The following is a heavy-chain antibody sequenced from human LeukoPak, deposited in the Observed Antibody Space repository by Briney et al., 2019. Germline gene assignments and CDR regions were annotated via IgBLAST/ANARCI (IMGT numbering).Heavy chain of an antibody. CDR1: GGSFSGYY. Sequence: TSETLSLTCAVYGGSFSGYYWSWIRQPPGKGLEWIGEINHSGSTNYNPSLKSRVTISVDTSKNQFSLKLSSVTAADTAVYYCARGLPNSCDSSGYSYYYYYYMDVWGKGTTVTVSS. CDR2: INHSGST. CDR3: ARGLPNSCDSSGYSYYYYYYMDV. J-gene: IGHJ6*03. D-gene: IGHD3-22*01. V-gene: IGHV4-34*01.